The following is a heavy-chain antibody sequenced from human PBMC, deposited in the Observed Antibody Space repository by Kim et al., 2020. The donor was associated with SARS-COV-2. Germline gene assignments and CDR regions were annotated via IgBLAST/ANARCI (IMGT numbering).Heavy chain of an antibody. J-gene: IGHJ6*02. Sequence: GSMKFYADAVKGQFPIAGDKSKNTLYLQWTSLRAEDTAVYYCARKGRMDVWGQGATVTVSS. CDR2: GSMK. CDR3: ARKGRMDV. V-gene: IGHV3-33*01.